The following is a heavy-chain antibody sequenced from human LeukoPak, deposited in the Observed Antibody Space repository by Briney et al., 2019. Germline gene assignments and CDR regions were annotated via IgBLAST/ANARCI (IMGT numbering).Heavy chain of an antibody. D-gene: IGHD3-22*01. V-gene: IGHV3-7*01. CDR2: IKQDGSEK. CDR1: GFTFSSYW. CDR3: ARSGGITMIVVVPYYFDY. Sequence: GGSLRLSCAASGFTFSSYWMSWVRQAPGKGLEWVANIKQDGSEKYYVDSVKGRFTISRDNAKNSLYLQMNSLRAEDTAVYYCARSGGITMIVVVPYYFDYWGQGTLVTVSS. J-gene: IGHJ4*02.